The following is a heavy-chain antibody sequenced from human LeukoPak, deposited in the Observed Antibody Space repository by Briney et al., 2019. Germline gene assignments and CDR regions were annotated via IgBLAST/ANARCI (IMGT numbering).Heavy chain of an antibody. J-gene: IGHJ4*02. Sequence: KPSETLSLTCTVSGGSISSYYWSWIRQPPGKGLEWLGYIYTSGSTNYNPSLKRRVTLSVDTSKNQFSLKLSSVTAADTAVYYFARQPRWYYDSSGYYPFFDYWGQGTLVAVSS. V-gene: IGHV4-4*09. CDR3: ARQPRWYYDSSGYYPFFDY. CDR2: IYTSGST. D-gene: IGHD3-22*01. CDR1: GGSISSYY.